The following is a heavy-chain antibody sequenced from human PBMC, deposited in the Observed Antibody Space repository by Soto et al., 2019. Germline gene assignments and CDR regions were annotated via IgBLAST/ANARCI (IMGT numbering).Heavy chain of an antibody. CDR2: ISYDGSNK. Sequence: VQLVESGGGVVQPGRSLRLSCAASGFTFSSYAMHWVRQAPGKGLEWVAVISYDGSNKYYADSVKGRFTISRDNSKNTLYLQMNSLRAEDTAVYYCARDTGDDYGGATGGYWGQGTLVTVSS. CDR3: ARDTGDDYGGATGGY. CDR1: GFTFSSYA. D-gene: IGHD4-17*01. J-gene: IGHJ4*02. V-gene: IGHV3-30-3*01.